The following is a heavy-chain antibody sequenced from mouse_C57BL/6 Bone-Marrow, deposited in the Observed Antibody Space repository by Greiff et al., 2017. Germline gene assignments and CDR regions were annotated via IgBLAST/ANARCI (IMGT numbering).Heavy chain of an antibody. Sequence: VKLMESGPELVKPGASVKISCKASGYAFSSSWMNWVKQRPGKGLEWIGRIYPGDGDTNYNGKFKGKATLTADKSSSTAYMQLSSLTSEDSAVYFCARDGGVRAWFAYWGQGTLVTVSA. V-gene: IGHV1-82*01. CDR3: ARDGGVRAWFAY. CDR1: GYAFSSSW. J-gene: IGHJ3*01. CDR2: IYPGDGDT. D-gene: IGHD5-1*01.